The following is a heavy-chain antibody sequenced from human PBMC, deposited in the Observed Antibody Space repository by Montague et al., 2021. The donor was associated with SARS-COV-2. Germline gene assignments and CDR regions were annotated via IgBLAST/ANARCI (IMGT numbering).Heavy chain of an antibody. CDR3: ARQGDHYGSGSYYNVLSFVLLDGLAPIDY. J-gene: IGHJ4*02. CDR2: IYYSGST. CDR1: GGSISSSSYY. V-gene: IGHV4-39*01. D-gene: IGHD3-10*01. Sequence: SETLSPTCTVSGGSISSSSYYWGWIRQPPGKGLEWIGSIYYSGSTYYNPSLKSRVTISVDTSKNQFSLKLSSVTAADTAVYYCARQGDHYGSGSYYNVLSFVLLDGLAPIDYWGQGTLVTVSA.